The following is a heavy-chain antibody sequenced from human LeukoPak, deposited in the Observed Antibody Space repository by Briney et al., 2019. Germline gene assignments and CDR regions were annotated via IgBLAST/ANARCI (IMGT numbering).Heavy chain of an antibody. CDR2: INPDNGDT. D-gene: IGHD3-22*01. CDR1: GYTFTDYY. Sequence: ASVKVSCKASGYTFTDYYMYWVRQAPGQGLEWMGWINPDNGDTKYSENFQGRVTMTRDTSISTAYMELIRLRSDDTAVYYRVRACLGGLDSTGYRFLEYWGQGTLVTVSA. J-gene: IGHJ4*02. V-gene: IGHV1-2*02. CDR3: VRACLGGLDSTGYRFLEY.